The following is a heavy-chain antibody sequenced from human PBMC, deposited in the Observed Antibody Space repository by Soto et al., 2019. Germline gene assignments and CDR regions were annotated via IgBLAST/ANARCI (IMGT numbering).Heavy chain of an antibody. Sequence: GGSLRLSCAASGFTFSNAWMNWVRQAPGKGLEWVGRIKSKTDGGTAAYATPVKGRFTISRDDSENTLYLQMNSLKTEDTGVYYCTTGVSGPRNYWGQGTLVTSPQ. J-gene: IGHJ4*02. CDR1: GFTFSNAW. CDR3: TTGVSGPRNY. V-gene: IGHV3-15*07. CDR2: IKSKTDGGTA.